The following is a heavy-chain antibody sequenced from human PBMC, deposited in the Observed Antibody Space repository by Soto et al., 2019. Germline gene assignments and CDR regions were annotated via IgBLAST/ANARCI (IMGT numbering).Heavy chain of an antibody. CDR1: GYTFTSYG. Sequence: ASVKVSCKASGYTFTSYGISWVRQAPGQGLEWMGWISAYNGNTNYAQKLKGRVTMTTDTSTSTAYMELRSLRSDDTAVYYCARRVPYTGGDAFDIWGQGTMVTVSS. V-gene: IGHV1-18*01. D-gene: IGHD1-1*01. J-gene: IGHJ3*02. CDR3: ARRVPYTGGDAFDI. CDR2: ISAYNGNT.